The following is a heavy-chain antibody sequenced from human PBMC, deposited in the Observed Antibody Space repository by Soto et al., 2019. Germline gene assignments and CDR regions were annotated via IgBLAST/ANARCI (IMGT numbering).Heavy chain of an antibody. CDR2: MYNTGST. J-gene: IGHJ6*02. D-gene: IGHD2-21*02. V-gene: IGHV4-59*01. CDR1: GGSISRYY. CDR3: ARDLWGYCGTDCYPLDV. Sequence: QVQLQESGPGLVKPSETLSVTCTVSGGSISRYYWSWIRQPRGKGLEWIGYMYNTGSTVYNPPFKSRVTISLDTSKNQFSLKLNSVTAADTAVYYCARDLWGYCGTDCYPLDVWGQGTTVTVS.